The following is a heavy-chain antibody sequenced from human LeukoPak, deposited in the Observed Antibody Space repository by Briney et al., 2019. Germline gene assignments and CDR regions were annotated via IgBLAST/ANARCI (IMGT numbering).Heavy chain of an antibody. CDR3: ARDEGGIAVAGTFSWFDP. D-gene: IGHD6-19*01. V-gene: IGHV1-2*02. Sequence: GASVTVSCKASVYTFTVYYMHWVRQAPGQGREWMGWINPNSGGTNYAQKFQGRVTMTRDTSIGTAYMELSRLRSDDTAVYYCARDEGGIAVAGTFSWFDPWGQGTLVTVSS. CDR1: VYTFTVYY. CDR2: INPNSGGT. J-gene: IGHJ5*02.